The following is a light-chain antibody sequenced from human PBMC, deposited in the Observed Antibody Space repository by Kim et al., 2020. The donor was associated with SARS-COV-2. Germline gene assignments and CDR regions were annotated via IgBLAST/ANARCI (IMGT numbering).Light chain of an antibody. CDR3: QQYGSWPYT. CDR1: RGVGRDN. CDR2: GAS. J-gene: IGKJ2*01. V-gene: IGKV3-20*01. Sequence: LRPGGRPSLPCGGGRGVGRDNLAWYQQRPGQAPRLLIYGASSRATDIPDRFSGSGSGTEFTLTISRLESEDFGVYYCQQYGSWPYTFGQGTKLEI.